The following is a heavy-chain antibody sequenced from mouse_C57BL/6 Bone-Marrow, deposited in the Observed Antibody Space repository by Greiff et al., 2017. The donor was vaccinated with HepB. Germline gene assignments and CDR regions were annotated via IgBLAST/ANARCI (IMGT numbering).Heavy chain of an antibody. D-gene: IGHD2-14*01. CDR2: IHPSDSDT. J-gene: IGHJ3*01. CDR1: GYTFTSYW. CDR3: ASWVRLAWFAY. Sequence: QVQLQQPGAELVKPGASVKVSCKASGYTFTSYWMHWVKQRPGQGLEWIGRIHPSDSDTNYNQKFKGKATLTVDKSSSTAYMQLSSLTSEDSAVYYCASWVRLAWFAYWGQGTLVTVPA. V-gene: IGHV1-74*01.